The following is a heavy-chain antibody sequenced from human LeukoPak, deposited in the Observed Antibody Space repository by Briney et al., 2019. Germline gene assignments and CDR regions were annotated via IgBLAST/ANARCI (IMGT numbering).Heavy chain of an antibody. D-gene: IGHD2-2*02. V-gene: IGHV3-21*01. CDR2: ISSSSSYI. J-gene: IGHJ4*02. CDR1: GFTFSSYS. CDR3: ASFNQLLYNRDIDY. Sequence: PGGSLRLSCAASGFTFSSYSMNWVRQAPGKGLEWVSSISSSSSYIYYADSVKGRFTISRDNAKNSLYLQMNSLRAEDTAVYYCASFNQLLYNRDIDYWGQGTLVTVSS.